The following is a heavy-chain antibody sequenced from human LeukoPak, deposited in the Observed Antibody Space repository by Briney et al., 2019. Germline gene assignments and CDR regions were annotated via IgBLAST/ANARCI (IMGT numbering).Heavy chain of an antibody. D-gene: IGHD1-1*01. V-gene: IGHV4-59*01. J-gene: IGHJ6*03. CDR2: IYYSGST. CDR3: ARGKGGNTGYYYYYMDV. Sequence: SETLSLTCTVSGGSISSYYWSWIRQPPGKGLEWVGYIYYSGSTNYNPSLKSRVTISVDTSKNQFSLRLSSMTAADTAVYYCARGKGGNTGYYYYYMDVWGKGTTVTISS. CDR1: GGSISSYY.